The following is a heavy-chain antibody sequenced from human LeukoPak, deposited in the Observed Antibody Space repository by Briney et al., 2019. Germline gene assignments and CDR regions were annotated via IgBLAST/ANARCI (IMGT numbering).Heavy chain of an antibody. CDR3: ARYSINYGPWFPDF. D-gene: IGHD3-10*01. Sequence: EASVKVSCKTSGYRFTDYYINWVRQAPGQGLEWMGWISPNNGVTLYAQKFQGSVTMTRDTSITTAYMEVNSLRSGDTAVFFCARYSINYGPWFPDFWGQGTLVTVSS. J-gene: IGHJ4*02. V-gene: IGHV1-2*02. CDR2: ISPNNGVT. CDR1: GYRFTDYY.